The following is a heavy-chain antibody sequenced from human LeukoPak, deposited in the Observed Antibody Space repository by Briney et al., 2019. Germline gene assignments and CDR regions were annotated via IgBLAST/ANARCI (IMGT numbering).Heavy chain of an antibody. CDR2: INPSGGST. Sequence: ASVTVSCTASGYTFTSNHIHWVRQAPGQGLEWMGVINPSGGSTSHAQKFQGRVTMTRDTSASTVYMELSSLRSEDTAVYYCASVYKYGMDVWGQGTTVTVSS. CDR3: ASVYKYGMDV. CDR1: GYTFTSNH. J-gene: IGHJ6*02. V-gene: IGHV1-46*01.